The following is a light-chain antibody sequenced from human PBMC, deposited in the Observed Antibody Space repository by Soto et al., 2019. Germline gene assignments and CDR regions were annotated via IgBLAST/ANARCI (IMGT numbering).Light chain of an antibody. CDR2: GVS. CDR1: QTISHW. CDR3: QQYGDFWWP. V-gene: IGKV1-5*03. J-gene: IGKJ1*01. Sequence: DIQMTQSPSTLSASVGDRVTITCRASQTISHWLAWFQQKPGKAPNLLIYGVSNLASGVPSRFSGTGSGTEFTLTISNLQPDDIATYYCQQYGDFWWPFGHGTRVVIQ.